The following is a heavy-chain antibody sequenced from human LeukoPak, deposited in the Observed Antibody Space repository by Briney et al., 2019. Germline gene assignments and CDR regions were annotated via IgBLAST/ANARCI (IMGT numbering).Heavy chain of an antibody. CDR2: IWYDGSNK. D-gene: IGHD6-6*01. V-gene: IGHV3-33*01. J-gene: IGHJ6*02. CDR1: GFTFSSYG. CDR3: ARDYSSSAYGMDV. Sequence: GRSLRLSCAASGFTFSSYGMHWVRQAPGKGLEWVAVIWYDGSNKYYADSVKGRFTISRDNSKNTLYLQMNSLRAEDTAVYYGARDYSSSAYGMDVWGQGTTVTVSS.